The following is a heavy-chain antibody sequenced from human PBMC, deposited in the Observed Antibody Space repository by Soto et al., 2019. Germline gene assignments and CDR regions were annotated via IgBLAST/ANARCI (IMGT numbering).Heavy chain of an antibody. D-gene: IGHD6-6*01. CDR3: ARDLGSSIHDY. CDR1: GGSVSSGSYY. Sequence: TLSLTCTVSGGSVSSGSYYWSWIRQPPGKGLEWIGDSYYSGSTNYNPSLKSRVTISVDTSKNQFSLKLRSVTAADTAVYYCARDLGSSIHDYWGQGTLVTVS. CDR2: SYYSGST. V-gene: IGHV4-61*01. J-gene: IGHJ4*02.